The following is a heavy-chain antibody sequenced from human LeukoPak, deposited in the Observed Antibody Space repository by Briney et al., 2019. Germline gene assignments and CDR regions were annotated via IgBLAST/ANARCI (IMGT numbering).Heavy chain of an antibody. Sequence: GGPRRVSCAAAGFTFISDEVSWVRKAPGKGLEWLSGVRWGGGVTYYADTLKGRFTISRENSKNTLYLQMNSLRAEDTAVYNCAKSGMAAADYYYNYMNGWSKGSPVTIPS. V-gene: IGHV3-23*01. D-gene: IGHD6-25*01. CDR3: AKSGMAAADYYYNYMNG. CDR1: GFTFISDE. CDR2: VRWGGGVT. J-gene: IGHJ6*03.